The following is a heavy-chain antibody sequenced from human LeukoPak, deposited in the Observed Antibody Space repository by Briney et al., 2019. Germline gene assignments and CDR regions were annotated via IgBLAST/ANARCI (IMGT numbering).Heavy chain of an antibody. J-gene: IGHJ4*02. CDR1: GASISSYY. CDR2: LYYSGST. V-gene: IGHV4-59*01. Sequence: SETLSLTCTVSGASISSYYWSWIRQPPGMGLEWIWYLYYSGSTNCNPSLKSRVTISVDTSKNQFSLKLNSVTAADTAVYYCARAPHWDRPFDYWGQGILVTVSS. CDR3: ARAPHWDRPFDY. D-gene: IGHD7-27*01.